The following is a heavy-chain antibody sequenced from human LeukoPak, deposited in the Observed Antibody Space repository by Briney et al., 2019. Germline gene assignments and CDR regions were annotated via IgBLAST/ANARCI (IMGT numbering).Heavy chain of an antibody. CDR1: GGSISSSSYY. CDR3: ARNTAMDYFDY. J-gene: IGHJ4*02. V-gene: IGHV4-39*07. Sequence: SETLSLTCTVSGGSISSSSYYWGWIRQPPGKGLEWIRSIYYSGSTYYNPSLKSRVTISVDTSKNQFSLKLSSVTAADTAVYYCARNTAMDYFDYWGQGTLVTVSS. D-gene: IGHD5-18*01. CDR2: IYYSGST.